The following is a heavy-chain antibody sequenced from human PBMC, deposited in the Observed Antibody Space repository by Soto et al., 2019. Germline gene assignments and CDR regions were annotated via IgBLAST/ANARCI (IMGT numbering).Heavy chain of an antibody. CDR3: ARSGSGSGWL. J-gene: IGHJ4*02. D-gene: IGHD6-19*01. CDR1: GGSISSYY. V-gene: IGHV4-59*01. Sequence: SETLSLTCTVSGGSISSYYWSWIRQPPGKGLEWIGYIYYSGSTNYNPSLKSRVTISVGTSKNQFSLKLSSMTAADTAVYYCARSGSGSGWLGGQGTLVTVSS. CDR2: IYYSGST.